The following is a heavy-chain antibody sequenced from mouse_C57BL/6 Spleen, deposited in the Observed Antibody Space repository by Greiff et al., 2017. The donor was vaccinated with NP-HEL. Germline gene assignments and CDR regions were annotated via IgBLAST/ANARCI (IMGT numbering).Heavy chain of an antibody. V-gene: IGHV1-64*01. J-gene: IGHJ2*01. CDR3: ARSRADGYDRFDD. CDR2: IHPNSGST. CDR1: GYTFTSYW. Sequence: VQLQQPGAELVKPGASVKLSCKASGYTFTSYWMHWVKQRPGQGLEWIGMIHPNSGSTNYNEKFKGKATLTVDKSSSTAYMQLSSLTSEDSAVYYCARSRADGYDRFDDWGTGTTLTVSS. D-gene: IGHD2-2*01.